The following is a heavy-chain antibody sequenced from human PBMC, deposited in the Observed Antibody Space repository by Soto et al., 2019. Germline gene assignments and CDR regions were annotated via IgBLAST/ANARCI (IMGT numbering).Heavy chain of an antibody. Sequence: SVKVSCQASGGTFSSYAISWVRQAPGQGLEWMGGIIPIFGTANYAQKFQGRVTITADESTSTAYMELSSLRSEDTAVYYCAREREGSGYWVGEYSFDYWGQGTLVTVSS. CDR2: IIPIFGTA. CDR1: GGTFSSYA. D-gene: IGHD3-22*01. CDR3: AREREGSGYWVGEYSFDY. V-gene: IGHV1-69*13. J-gene: IGHJ4*02.